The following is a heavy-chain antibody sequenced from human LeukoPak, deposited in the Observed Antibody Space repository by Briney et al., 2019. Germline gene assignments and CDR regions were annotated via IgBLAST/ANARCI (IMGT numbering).Heavy chain of an antibody. CDR1: GGSISSYY. CDR3: ASGYCSSTSCYTTIPPFDY. Sequence: SETLSLTCTVSGGSISSYYWSWIRQPPGKGLEWIGYIYYSGSTNYNPSLKSRVTISVDTSRNQFSLKLSSVTAADTAVYYCASGYCSSTSCYTTIPPFDYWGQGTLVTVSS. J-gene: IGHJ4*02. D-gene: IGHD2-2*02. CDR2: IYYSGST. V-gene: IGHV4-59*12.